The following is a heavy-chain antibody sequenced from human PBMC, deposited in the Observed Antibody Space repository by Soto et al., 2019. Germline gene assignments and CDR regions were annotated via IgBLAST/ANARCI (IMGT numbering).Heavy chain of an antibody. J-gene: IGHJ5*02. CDR2: LSRSGGAT. D-gene: IGHD1-7*01. V-gene: IGHV3-23*01. Sequence: PGGSLRLSCTASGFNTRFYSMSWVRQTPGKGLEWVAALSRSGGATYYADSVRGRFTISRDASKDTLFLQMSNLRAEDTALYYCSKGEMSTIRNSLDPWGQGTIVPV. CDR1: GFNTRFYS. CDR3: SKGEMSTIRNSLDP.